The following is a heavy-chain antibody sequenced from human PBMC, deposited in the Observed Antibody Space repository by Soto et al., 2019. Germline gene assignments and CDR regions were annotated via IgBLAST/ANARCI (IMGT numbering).Heavy chain of an antibody. CDR2: IYYSGST. D-gene: IGHD1-7*01. V-gene: IGHV4-39*01. CDR3: ARCITGTTWYYYYYYMDV. CDR1: GGSISSSSYY. Sequence: SETLSLTCTVSGGSISSSSYYWGWIRQPPGKGLEWIGSIYYSGSTYYNPSLKSRVTISVDTSRNQFSLKLSSVTAADTAVYYCARCITGTTWYYYYYYMDVWGKGTTVTVSS. J-gene: IGHJ6*03.